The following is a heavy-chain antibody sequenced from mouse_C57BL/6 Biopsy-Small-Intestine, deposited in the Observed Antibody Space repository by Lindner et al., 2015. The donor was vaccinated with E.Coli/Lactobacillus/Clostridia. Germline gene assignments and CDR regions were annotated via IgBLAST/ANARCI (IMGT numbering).Heavy chain of an antibody. V-gene: IGHV14-2*01. CDR2: IAPEDGET. CDR3: SRNDNYAAWFAY. Sequence: EVQLKESGAELVKPGASVKLSCTASGFNIKDYYMHWVKQMTEQGLEWIGRIAPEDGETIYDPKFQGKATITADTSSNTAYLQLSSLTSEDTAVYYCSRNDNYAAWFAYWGQGTLVTVSA. J-gene: IGHJ3*01. D-gene: IGHD2-12*01. CDR1: GFNIKDYY.